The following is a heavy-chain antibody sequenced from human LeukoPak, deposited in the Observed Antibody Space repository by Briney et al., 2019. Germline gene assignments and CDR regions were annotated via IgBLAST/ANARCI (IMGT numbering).Heavy chain of an antibody. Sequence: SVKVSCKASGGTFSSYAISWVRQAPGQGLEWMGRIIPIFGTANYAQKFQGRVTITTDESTSTAYMELSSLRSEDTAVYYCARGGRFPEEKYCSGGSCYYFDYWGQGTLVTVSS. CDR1: GGTFSSYA. V-gene: IGHV1-69*05. CDR3: ARGGRFPEEKYCSGGSCYYFDY. J-gene: IGHJ4*02. D-gene: IGHD2-15*01. CDR2: IIPIFGTA.